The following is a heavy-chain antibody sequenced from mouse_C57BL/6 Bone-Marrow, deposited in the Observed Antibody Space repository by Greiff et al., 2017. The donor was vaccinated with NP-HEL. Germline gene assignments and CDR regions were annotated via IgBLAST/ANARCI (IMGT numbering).Heavy chain of an antibody. D-gene: IGHD1-1*01. Sequence: VQLQQSVAELVRPGASVKLSCTASGFNIKNTYMHWVKQRPEQGLEWIGRIDPANGNTKYAPKFQGKATLTADKSSNTAYLQLSSLTSEDTAIYYCASDYGSSPAWFAYWGQGTLVTVSA. CDR2: IDPANGNT. V-gene: IGHV14-3*01. J-gene: IGHJ3*01. CDR3: ASDYGSSPAWFAY. CDR1: GFNIKNTY.